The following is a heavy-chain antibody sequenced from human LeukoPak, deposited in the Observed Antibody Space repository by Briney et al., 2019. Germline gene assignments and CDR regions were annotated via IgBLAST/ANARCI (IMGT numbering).Heavy chain of an antibody. Sequence: WQTLSLTCAISGDSVSSYSAAWSRLRQSRSRGLEWLGRTYYRSKWYNDYAVSVKSRITINPDTSKNQFSLQLTSVTPEDTAVYYCARSGGHDTFDIWGQGTMVTVSS. V-gene: IGHV6-1*01. CDR3: ARSGGHDTFDI. D-gene: IGHD4-23*01. J-gene: IGHJ3*02. CDR1: GDSVSSYSAA. CDR2: TYYRSKWYN.